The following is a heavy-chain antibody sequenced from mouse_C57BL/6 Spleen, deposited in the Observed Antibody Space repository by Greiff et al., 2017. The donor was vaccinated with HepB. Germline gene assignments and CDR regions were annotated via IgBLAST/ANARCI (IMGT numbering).Heavy chain of an antibody. J-gene: IGHJ4*01. CDR1: GYSFTGYY. CDR2: INPSTGGT. V-gene: IGHV1-42*01. Sequence: VQLQQSGPELVKPGASVKISCKASGYSFTGYYMNWVKQSPEKSLEWIGEINPSTGGTTYNQKFKAKATLTVDKSSSTAYMQLKSLTSEDSAVYYCAHYYGSSYLDAMDYWGQGTSVTASS. CDR3: AHYYGSSYLDAMDY. D-gene: IGHD1-1*01.